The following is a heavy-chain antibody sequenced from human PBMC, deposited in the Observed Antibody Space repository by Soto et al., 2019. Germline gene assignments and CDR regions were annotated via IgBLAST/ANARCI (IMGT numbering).Heavy chain of an antibody. D-gene: IGHD6-19*01. CDR3: AKDATRSSGWYYFDY. Sequence: EVQLLESGGGLVQPGGSLRLSCEASRFSFSNFDMSWVRQAPGKGLEWVSGISNGGGNEYYTDSVKGRFTISRDNSRNTLYLQMNSLRVEDTALYYCAKDATRSSGWYYFDYWGQGTLVTVSS. J-gene: IGHJ4*02. V-gene: IGHV3-23*01. CDR1: RFSFSNFD. CDR2: ISNGGGNE.